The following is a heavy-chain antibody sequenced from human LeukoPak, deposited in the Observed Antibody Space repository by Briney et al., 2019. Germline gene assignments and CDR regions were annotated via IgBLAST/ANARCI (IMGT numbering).Heavy chain of an antibody. V-gene: IGHV3-30*04. Sequence: GGSLRLSCTTSGFTFSSYAFYWIRQAPGKGLEWLTLISYDGNDKYYADSVKGRFSISRDNSKSMVFLQMNSLRPEDTAVYFCAVLTTLHIAVRPGDEYMDVWGKGTTVTVSS. CDR3: AVLTTLHIAVRPGDEYMDV. J-gene: IGHJ6*03. D-gene: IGHD3-10*01. CDR1: GFTFSSYA. CDR2: ISYDGNDK.